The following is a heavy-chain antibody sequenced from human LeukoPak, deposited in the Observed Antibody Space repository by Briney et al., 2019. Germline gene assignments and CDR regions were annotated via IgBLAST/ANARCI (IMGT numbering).Heavy chain of an antibody. Sequence: ASVKVSCKTSGYTFTSYYMHRLRQAPARGLAWMGIINYTYCDTSEAQKFQGRASMTRDTSTAIVYMELSGLRSEDTAVYYCARDLPPIYCGGDCYSGQFDKWGKGSLVTVSS. V-gene: IGHV1-46*01. CDR2: INYTYCDT. CDR3: ARDLPPIYCGGDCYSGQFDK. CDR1: GYTFTSYY. J-gene: IGHJ4*02. D-gene: IGHD2-21*02.